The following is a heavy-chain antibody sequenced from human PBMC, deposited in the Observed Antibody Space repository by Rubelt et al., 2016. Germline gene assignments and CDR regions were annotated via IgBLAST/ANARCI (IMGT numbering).Heavy chain of an antibody. Sequence: QITLKESGPTLVKPTQTLTLTCTFSGFSLTTGGVGVGWIRQPPGKALEWLALIYLDDDKRYSPSLQSRLTIRKDPSKNQEVLTMTNWDPVDTATYYCARRCSSATCYNAFDIWGQGTMVTVSS. CDR1: GFSLTTGGVG. V-gene: IGHV2-5*02. CDR2: IYLDDDK. D-gene: IGHD2-2*01. CDR3: ARRCSSATCYNAFDI. J-gene: IGHJ3*02.